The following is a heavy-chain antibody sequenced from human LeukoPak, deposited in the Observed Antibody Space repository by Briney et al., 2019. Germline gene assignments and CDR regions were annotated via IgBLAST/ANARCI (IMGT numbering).Heavy chain of an antibody. CDR3: ARETLGCGGGCLDF. D-gene: IGHD2-21*02. V-gene: IGHV3-48*03. J-gene: IGHJ4*02. CDR2: IDTSGSTT. Sequence: PGGSLRLSCAASGFSFSSYEWNWVRQAPGKGLEWVSYIDTSGSTTFNADSVKGRFTTSRDNAKNSLFLQMSSLRAEDTAVYYCARETLGCGGGCLDFWGQGTRVTVSS. CDR1: GFSFSSYE.